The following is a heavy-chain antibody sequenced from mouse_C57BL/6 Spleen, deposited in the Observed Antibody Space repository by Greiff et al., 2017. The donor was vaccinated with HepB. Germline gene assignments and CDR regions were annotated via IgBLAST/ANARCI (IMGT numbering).Heavy chain of an antibody. Sequence: VQLKESGPGLVQPSQSLSITCTVSGFSLTSYGVHWVRQSPGKGLEWLGVIWSGGSTDYNAAFISRLSISKDNSKSQVFFKMNSLQADDTAIYYCARNRGYDYGRYFDVWGTGTTVTVSS. J-gene: IGHJ1*03. CDR3: ARNRGYDYGRYFDV. D-gene: IGHD2-4*01. V-gene: IGHV2-2*01. CDR2: IWSGGST. CDR1: GFSLTSYG.